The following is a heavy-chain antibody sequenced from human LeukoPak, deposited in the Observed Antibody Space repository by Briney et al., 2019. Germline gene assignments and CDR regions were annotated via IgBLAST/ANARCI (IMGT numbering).Heavy chain of an antibody. CDR3: AKRGVVIRVILVGFHKEAYYFDS. CDR1: GITLSNYC. J-gene: IGHJ4*02. D-gene: IGHD3-22*01. V-gene: IGHV3-23*01. Sequence: PGGSLRLSCAVSGITLSNYCMSWVRQAPGKGLEWVAGISESGGRTNYADSVKGRFTISRDNPKNTLYLQMNSLRAEDTAVYFCAKRGVVIRVILVGFHKEAYYFDSWGQGALVTVSS. CDR2: ISESGGRT.